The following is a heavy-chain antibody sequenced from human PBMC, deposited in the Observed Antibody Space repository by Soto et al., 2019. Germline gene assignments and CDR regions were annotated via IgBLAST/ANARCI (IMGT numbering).Heavy chain of an antibody. CDR2: IDPSDSWT. J-gene: IGHJ5*01. V-gene: IGHV5-10-1*01. D-gene: IGHD1-26*01. CDR3: GSLGGVGVLNWIGX. Sequence: VESLMISCKGSGCSFSNYWISWVRQMPGKGLEWMGRIDPSDSWTHYSPSFQGHVTISADKSIITAYLQWSSLKASDTAMYYCGSLGGVGVLNWIGXWGQGTLVTVSX. CDR1: GCSFSNYW.